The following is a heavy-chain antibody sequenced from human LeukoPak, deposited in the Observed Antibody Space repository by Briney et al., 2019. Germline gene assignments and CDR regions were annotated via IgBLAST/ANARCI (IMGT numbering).Heavy chain of an antibody. D-gene: IGHD2-15*01. CDR2: IYYSGST. V-gene: IGHV4-31*03. J-gene: IGHJ6*04. CDR1: GGSISSGGYY. CDR3: ARGYCSGGSCYPYGMDV. Sequence: SETLSLTCTVSGGSISSGGYYWSWTRQHPGKGLEWIGYIYYSGSTYYNPSLKSRVTISVDTSKNQFSLKLSSVTAADTAVYYCARGYCSGGSCYPYGMDVWGKGTTVTVSS.